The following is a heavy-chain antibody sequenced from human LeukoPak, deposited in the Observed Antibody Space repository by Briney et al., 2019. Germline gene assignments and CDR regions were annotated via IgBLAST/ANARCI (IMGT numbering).Heavy chain of an antibody. D-gene: IGHD4-17*01. J-gene: IGHJ6*03. V-gene: IGHV1-69*05. CDR2: SIPPINTT. Sequence: ASVKVSCKASGGAFSSFAISWVRQAPGQGLKWLGGSIPPINTTNYAQKFQGRVTVTTDESTSTAYMELSSLKSEDTAVYYCARGGETTVIPFYFYYMDVWGKGTTVTVSS. CDR3: ARGGETTVIPFYFYYMDV. CDR1: GGAFSSFA.